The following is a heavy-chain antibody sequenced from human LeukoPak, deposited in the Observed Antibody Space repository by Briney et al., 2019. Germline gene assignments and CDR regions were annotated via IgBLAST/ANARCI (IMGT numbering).Heavy chain of an antibody. Sequence: GGSLRLSCVASGFTLSSYEMHWVRQAPGKGLEWVAHISDSGNTIYYADSVKGRFTISRDNGKNSLYLQMNSLRAEDTALYYCVRESFYYFNYWGQGTLVTVSS. V-gene: IGHV3-48*03. CDR2: ISDSGNTI. CDR3: VRESFYYFNY. J-gene: IGHJ4*02. CDR1: GFTLSSYE.